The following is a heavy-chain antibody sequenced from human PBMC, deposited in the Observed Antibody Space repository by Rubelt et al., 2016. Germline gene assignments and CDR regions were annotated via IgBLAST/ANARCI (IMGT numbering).Heavy chain of an antibody. D-gene: IGHD3-3*02. CDR1: GGSFSGYY. CDR3: ATGNIFGVVKDAFDI. J-gene: IGHJ3*02. CDR2: ITHSGST. Sequence: QVQLQQWGAGLLKPSETLSLTCAVYGGSFSGYYWSWIRQPPGKRLAWIGEITHSGSTNYNPSLKSRVSISVDTSKNQVSLKLSSVTAADTAVYYCATGNIFGVVKDAFDIWGQGTMVTVSA. V-gene: IGHV4-34*01.